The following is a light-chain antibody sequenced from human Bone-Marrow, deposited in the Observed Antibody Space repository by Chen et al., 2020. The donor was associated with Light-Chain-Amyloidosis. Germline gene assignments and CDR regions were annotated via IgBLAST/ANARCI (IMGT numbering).Light chain of an antibody. CDR1: DLPTKY. V-gene: IGLV3-25*03. J-gene: IGLJ2*01. CDR2: RDT. CDR3: QSADSSGTYEVI. Sequence: SYELTQQPSVSVSPGQTARITCSGDDLPTKYAYWYQQKPGQAPVLVIHRDTERPSGISERFSGSSSGTTATFTISGVQAEDEADYHCQSADSSGTYEVIFGGGTKLTVL.